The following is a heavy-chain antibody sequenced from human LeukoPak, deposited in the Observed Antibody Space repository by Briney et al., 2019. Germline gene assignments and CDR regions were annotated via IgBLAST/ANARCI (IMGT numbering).Heavy chain of an antibody. CDR3: ARGVPAAISDEYYYGMDV. CDR1: GGTFSSYA. CDR2: ISAYNGNT. J-gene: IGHJ6*02. Sequence: GASVKVSCKASGGTFSSYAISWVRQAPGQGLEWMGWISAYNGNTNYAQKFQGRVTITADESTSTAYMELSSLRSEDTAVYYCARGVPAAISDEYYYGMDVWGQGTTVTVSS. D-gene: IGHD2-2*02. V-gene: IGHV1-69*13.